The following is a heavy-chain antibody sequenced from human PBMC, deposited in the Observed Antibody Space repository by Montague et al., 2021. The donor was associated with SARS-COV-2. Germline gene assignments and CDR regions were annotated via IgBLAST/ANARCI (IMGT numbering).Heavy chain of an antibody. J-gene: IGHJ4*02. CDR3: AGGVVAAPAVLRY. V-gene: IGHV4-4*07. CDR2: VYSSGGT. D-gene: IGHD2-15*01. Sequence: SETLSLTCSVSGEPISSYFWTWIRQPAGGSLEWIGRVYSSGGTGYNPSLESRVTMSVDTSKNQFSLKVTSVTAADTAMYYCAGGVVAAPAVLRYWGRGTLVTVSS. CDR1: GEPISSYF.